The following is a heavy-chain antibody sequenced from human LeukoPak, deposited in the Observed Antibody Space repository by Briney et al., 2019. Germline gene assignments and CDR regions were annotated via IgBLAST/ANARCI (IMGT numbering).Heavy chain of an antibody. CDR2: INHSGST. V-gene: IGHV4-34*01. J-gene: IGHJ4*02. CDR1: GGSFSGYY. CDR3: ARARGWPPNFDY. Sequence: PSETLSLTCAVYGGSFSGYYWSWIRQPPGKGLEWIGEINHSGSTNYNPSLKSRVTISVDTSKNQFSLKLSSVTAADTAVYYCARARGWPPNFDYWGQGTLVTVSS. D-gene: IGHD6-19*01.